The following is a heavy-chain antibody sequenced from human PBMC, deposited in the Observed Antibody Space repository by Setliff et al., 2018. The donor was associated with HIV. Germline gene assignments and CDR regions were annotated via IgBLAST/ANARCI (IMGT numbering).Heavy chain of an antibody. CDR2: ITSSSNYI. D-gene: IGHD1-26*01. J-gene: IGHJ6*03. CDR3: TTSSGSFYQYYYYMDV. CDR1: GFTFSSSS. V-gene: IGHV3-21*03. Sequence: PGGSLRLSCAASGFTFSSSSMNWVRQAPGKGLEWVSSITSSSNYIYYAAPVKGRFTISRDDSENMLYLQMNTLKTEDTAVYYCTTSSGSFYQYYYYMDVWGKGTTVTVSS.